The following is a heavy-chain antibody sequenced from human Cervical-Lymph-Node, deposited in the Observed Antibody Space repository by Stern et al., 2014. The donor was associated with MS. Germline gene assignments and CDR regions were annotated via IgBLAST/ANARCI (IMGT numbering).Heavy chain of an antibody. CDR3: AGSGTYYPDY. Sequence: QLQLQESGPGLVKPSETLSLTCSVSGGSISSYYWNWIRQPPGKGLEWIANVHYSGTTNHNPSLKSRVTILLDTSMIKISLKLTSVTAADTAVYYCAGSGTYYPDYWGQGILVTVSS. V-gene: IGHV4-59*08. CDR1: GGSISSYY. J-gene: IGHJ4*02. D-gene: IGHD3-3*01. CDR2: VHYSGTT.